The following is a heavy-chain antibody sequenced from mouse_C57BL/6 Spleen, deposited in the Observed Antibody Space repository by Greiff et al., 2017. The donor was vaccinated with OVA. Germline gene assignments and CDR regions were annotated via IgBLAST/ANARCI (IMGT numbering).Heavy chain of an antibody. D-gene: IGHD2-4*01. V-gene: IGHV2-2*01. CDR3: ARNHYDYGGAWFAY. Sequence: VQGVESGPGLVQPSQSLSITCTVSGFSLTSYGVHWVRQSPGKGLEWLGVIWSGGSTDYNAAFISRLSISKDNSKSQVFFKMNSLQADDTAIYYCARNHYDYGGAWFAYWGQGTLVTVSA. CDR2: IWSGGST. CDR1: GFSLTSYG. J-gene: IGHJ3*01.